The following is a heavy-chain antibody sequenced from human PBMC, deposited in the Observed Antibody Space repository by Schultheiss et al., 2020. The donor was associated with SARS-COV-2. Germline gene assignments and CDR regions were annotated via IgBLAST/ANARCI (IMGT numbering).Heavy chain of an antibody. J-gene: IGHJ3*02. CDR3: ARDQGLDI. CDR2: IYSGGST. CDR1: GFTFDDYA. Sequence: GGSLRLSCAASGFTFDDYAMSWVRQAPGKGLEWVSVIYSGGSTYYADSVKGRFTISRDNAKNSLYLQMNSLRAEDTAVYYCARDQGLDIWGQGTMVTVSS. V-gene: IGHV3-66*02.